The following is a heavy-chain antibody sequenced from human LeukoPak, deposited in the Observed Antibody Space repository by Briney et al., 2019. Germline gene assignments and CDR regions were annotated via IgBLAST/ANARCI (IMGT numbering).Heavy chain of an antibody. D-gene: IGHD2-15*01. V-gene: IGHV1-46*01. J-gene: IGHJ2*01. CDR2: INPSGGST. Sequence: ASVKVSCKGSGYTFTSYYMHWVRQAPGQGLEWMGIINPSGGSTSHAQKFQGRVTMTRDTSTSTVYMELSSLRSEDTAVYYCARGYCSGGSCYHWYFDLWGRGTLVTVSS. CDR1: GYTFTSYY. CDR3: ARGYCSGGSCYHWYFDL.